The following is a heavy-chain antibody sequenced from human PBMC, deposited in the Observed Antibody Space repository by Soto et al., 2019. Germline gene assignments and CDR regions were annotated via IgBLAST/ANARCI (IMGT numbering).Heavy chain of an antibody. V-gene: IGHV4-59*01. CDR2: TYHRGST. Sequence: SSETLSLTCSVSGVSISSYFWSWIRQPPGRGLEWIGYTYHRGSTNYSPSLKSRVAISLDTSENQFSLKVSSVTAADTAVYYCARIGGYHGPLDYWGQGALVTVSS. CDR3: ARIGGYHGPLDY. D-gene: IGHD3-16*02. J-gene: IGHJ4*02. CDR1: GVSISSYF.